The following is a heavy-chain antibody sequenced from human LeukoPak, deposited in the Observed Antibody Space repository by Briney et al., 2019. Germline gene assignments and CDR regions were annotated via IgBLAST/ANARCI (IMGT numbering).Heavy chain of an antibody. CDR2: IYYSGST. V-gene: IGHV4-59*01. J-gene: IGHJ6*03. D-gene: IGHD1-26*01. CDR3: ASSYSTDYYYYYMDV. Sequence: SETLSLTCTVSGGSISSYYWSWIRQPPGKGLEWIGVIYYSGSTNYNPSLKSRVTKSVDTSKNQFSLKLSSVTAADTAVYYCASSYSTDYYYYYMDVWGKGATVTVSS. CDR1: GGSISSYY.